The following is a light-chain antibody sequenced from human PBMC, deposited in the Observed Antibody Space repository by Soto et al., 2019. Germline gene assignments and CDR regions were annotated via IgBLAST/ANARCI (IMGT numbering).Light chain of an antibody. J-gene: IGLJ2*01. CDR3: ASKTTSSTVL. CDR1: SSDIGAYEH. CDR2: DVR. Sequence: QSALTQPSSMSGSPGQSITISCTGTSSDIGAYEHVSWYQQRPGRAPKVLIYDVRIRPSEVSNRFSGSKSGDTASLTISGLQGEDEAVYYCASKTTSSTVLFGGGTKLTVL. V-gene: IGLV2-14*03.